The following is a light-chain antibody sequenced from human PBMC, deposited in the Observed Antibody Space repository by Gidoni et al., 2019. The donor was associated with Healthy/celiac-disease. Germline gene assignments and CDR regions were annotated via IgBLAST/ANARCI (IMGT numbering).Light chain of an antibody. Sequence: SSELTQDPALSVALGQTVRITCQGDSLRSYYASCSQKKPGQATVLVIYGRTNRPTGIPDRFSGSSSGNTASLTISGAQAEDEADYYCNSRDSSGNHLVFGGGTKLTV. V-gene: IGLV3-19*01. CDR1: SLRSYY. CDR2: GRT. J-gene: IGLJ2*01. CDR3: NSRDSSGNHLV.